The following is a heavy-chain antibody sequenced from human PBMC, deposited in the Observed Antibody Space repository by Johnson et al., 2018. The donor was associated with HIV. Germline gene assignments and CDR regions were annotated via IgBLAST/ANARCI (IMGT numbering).Heavy chain of an antibody. D-gene: IGHD4-17*01. CDR2: ISSSGSTI. CDR3: AELSGFGDYDDGALDI. V-gene: IGHV3-11*01. J-gene: IGHJ3*02. CDR1: GFTFSDYY. Sequence: QMQLVESGGGLVQPGGSLRLSCAASGFTFSDYYMSWIRQAPGKGLEWVSYISSSGSTIYYADSVKGRFTISRDNAKNSLYLQMKSLRAEDTAVYYWAELSGFGDYDDGALDIWGQGTMVTVSS.